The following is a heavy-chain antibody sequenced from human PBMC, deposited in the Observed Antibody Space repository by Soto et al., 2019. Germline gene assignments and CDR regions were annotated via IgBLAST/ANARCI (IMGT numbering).Heavy chain of an antibody. Sequence: ASVKVSCKASGCTFSSYAISWVRQAPGQGLEWMGGIIPIFGTANYAQKFQGRVTITADKSTSTAYMELSSLRSEDTAVYYCARDEQWLAYGMDVWGQGTTVTVSS. D-gene: IGHD6-19*01. CDR3: ARDEQWLAYGMDV. V-gene: IGHV1-69*06. CDR1: GCTFSSYA. J-gene: IGHJ6*02. CDR2: IIPIFGTA.